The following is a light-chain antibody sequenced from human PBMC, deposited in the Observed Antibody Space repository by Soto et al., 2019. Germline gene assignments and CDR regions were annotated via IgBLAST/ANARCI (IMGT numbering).Light chain of an antibody. J-gene: IGKJ3*01. CDR3: QQGNSFPFT. CDR2: GAS. Sequence: DIQITQSPSSVSASVGDRVTVTCRASQNIKTWLAWYRQKPGTAPNLLIYGASTLQSGVPSRFSGSGSGTEVTLTIDNLQPEDFGTYYCQQGNSFPFTFGPGTRVD. V-gene: IGKV1-12*01. CDR1: QNIKTW.